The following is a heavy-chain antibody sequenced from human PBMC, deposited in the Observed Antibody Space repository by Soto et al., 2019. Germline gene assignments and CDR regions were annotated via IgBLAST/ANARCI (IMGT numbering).Heavy chain of an antibody. CDR3: ARHNYGSGSTYFDE. CDR2: IYYSGST. CDR1: GGSISSYY. V-gene: IGHV4-59*08. Sequence: SETLSLTCTVSGGSISSYYWSWIRQPPGKGLEWIGYIYYSGSTNYNPSLKSRVTISLDTSKNQFSLKLSSVTAADTAVYYCARHNYGSGSTYFDEWGQGTLVTVSS. D-gene: IGHD3-10*01. J-gene: IGHJ4*02.